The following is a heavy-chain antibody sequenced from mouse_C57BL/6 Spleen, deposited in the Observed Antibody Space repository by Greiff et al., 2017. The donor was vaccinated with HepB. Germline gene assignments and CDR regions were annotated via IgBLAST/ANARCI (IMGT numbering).Heavy chain of an antibody. CDR2: IDPETGGT. J-gene: IGHJ2*01. CDR3: TREWVGYSNFFDY. V-gene: IGHV1-15*01. Sequence: QVQLQQSGAELVRPGASVTLSCKASGYTFTDYEMHWVKQTPVHGLEWIGAIDPETGGTAYNQKFKGKAILTADKSSSTAYMELRSLTSEDSAVYYCTREWVGYSNFFDYWGQGTTLTVSS. CDR1: GYTFTDYE. D-gene: IGHD2-5*01.